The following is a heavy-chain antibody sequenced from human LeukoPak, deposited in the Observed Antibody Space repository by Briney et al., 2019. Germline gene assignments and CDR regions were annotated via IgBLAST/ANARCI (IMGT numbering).Heavy chain of an antibody. Sequence: KESGPTLVKPTQTLTLTCTFSGFSLSTSGVGVGWIRQPPGKALEWLALIYWDDDKRYSPSLKSRLTITKDTSKNQVVLTMTNMDPVDTATYCCAHGAYYYDSSGYYSFYFDYWGQGTLVTVSS. D-gene: IGHD3-22*01. CDR2: IYWDDDK. V-gene: IGHV2-5*02. J-gene: IGHJ4*02. CDR1: GFSLSTSGVG. CDR3: AHGAYYYDSSGYYSFYFDY.